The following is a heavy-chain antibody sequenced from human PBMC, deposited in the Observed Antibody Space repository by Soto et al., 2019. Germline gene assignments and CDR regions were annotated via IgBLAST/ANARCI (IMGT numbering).Heavy chain of an antibody. CDR1: GGTFSSYA. CDR2: IIPIFGTA. CDR3: ARDGPPGSGHGYFDY. V-gene: IGHV1-69*01. D-gene: IGHD3-10*01. J-gene: IGHJ4*02. Sequence: QVQLVQSGAEVKKPGSSVKVSCKASGGTFSSYAISWVRQAPGQGLEWMGGIIPIFGTANYAQKFQGRVTITADESTSTAYMELSTLRSEDTAVYYCARDGPPGSGHGYFDYWGQGTLVTVSS.